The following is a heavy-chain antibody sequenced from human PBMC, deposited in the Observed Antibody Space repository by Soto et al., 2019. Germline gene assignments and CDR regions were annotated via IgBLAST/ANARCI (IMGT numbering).Heavy chain of an antibody. CDR1: GGSISSGGYS. Sequence: SETLSLTCAVSGGSISSGGYSWSWIRQPPGKGLEWIGYIYHSGSTYYNPSLKSRVTISVDRSKNQFSLKLSSVTAADTAVYYCARELVAVSINWFDPWGQGTLVTVSS. CDR3: ARELVAVSINWFDP. J-gene: IGHJ5*02. D-gene: IGHD2-15*01. CDR2: IYHSGST. V-gene: IGHV4-30-2*01.